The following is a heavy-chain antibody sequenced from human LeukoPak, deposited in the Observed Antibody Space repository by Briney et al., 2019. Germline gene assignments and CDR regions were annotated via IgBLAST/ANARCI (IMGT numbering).Heavy chain of an antibody. CDR1: GYTLTELS. V-gene: IGHV1-24*01. Sequence: ASVKVSCKVSGYTLTELSMHWVRQAPGKGLEWMGGFDPEDGETIYAQKFQGRVTMTEDTSTDTAYMELSSLRSEDTAVYYCATTYYDFWRPKDWHYYHYGMDVWGQGTTVTVSS. J-gene: IGHJ6*02. CDR2: FDPEDGET. CDR3: ATTYYDFWRPKDWHYYHYGMDV. D-gene: IGHD3-3*01.